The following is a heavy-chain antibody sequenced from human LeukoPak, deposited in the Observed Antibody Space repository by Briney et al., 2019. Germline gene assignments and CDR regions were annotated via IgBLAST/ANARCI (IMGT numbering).Heavy chain of an antibody. J-gene: IGHJ4*02. Sequence: PSETLSLTCTVSGGSISSYYWSWIRQPAGKGLEWIGRIYTSGSTNYNPSLKSRVTISVGTSKNQFSLKLSSVTAADTAVYYCARALAVAGTVFYFDYWGQGTLVTVSS. D-gene: IGHD6-19*01. CDR1: GGSISSYY. V-gene: IGHV4-4*07. CDR2: IYTSGST. CDR3: ARALAVAGTVFYFDY.